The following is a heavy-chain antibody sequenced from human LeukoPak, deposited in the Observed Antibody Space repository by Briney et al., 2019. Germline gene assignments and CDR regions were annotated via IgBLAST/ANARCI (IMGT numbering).Heavy chain of an antibody. CDR1: GFTFSSYW. V-gene: IGHV3-7*01. D-gene: IGHD3-22*01. CDR3: ARWGYDTSGYYQYYFNY. Sequence: GGSLRLSCAASGFTFSSYWMSWVRQAPGKGLEWVANIKQDGSEKYYVDSVKGRFTISRDNSKNTLYLRMNSLRAEDTAVHYCARWGYDTSGYYQYYFNYWGQGTLVTVSS. CDR2: IKQDGSEK. J-gene: IGHJ4*02.